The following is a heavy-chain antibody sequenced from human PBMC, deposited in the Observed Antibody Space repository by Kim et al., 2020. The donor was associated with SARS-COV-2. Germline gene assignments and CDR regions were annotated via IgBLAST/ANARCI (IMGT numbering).Heavy chain of an antibody. CDR3: AVASAKVVDAFDV. V-gene: IGHV7-4-1*01. J-gene: IGHJ3*01. CDR2: INTNNGNP. CDR1: GYIFTSYA. D-gene: IGHD6-19*01. Sequence: ASVKVSCKGSGYIFTSYAVNWVRQAPGQGLEWMGWINTNNGNPTYAQGFTGRFVFSSDTSVTTAYLEIGGLKAADTAVYFCAVASAKVVDAFDVWGQGT.